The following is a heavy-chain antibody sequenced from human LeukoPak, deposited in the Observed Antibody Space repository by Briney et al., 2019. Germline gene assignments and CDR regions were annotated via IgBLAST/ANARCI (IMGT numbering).Heavy chain of an antibody. CDR1: GFTVSSNY. CDR3: ARERTDYYDSSATPRDAFDI. D-gene: IGHD3-22*01. J-gene: IGHJ3*02. Sequence: PGGSLRLSCAASGFTVSSNYMSWVRQAPGKGLDWVAVIYSGGSTYYADSVKGRFTISRDNSKNTLYLQMNSLRAEDTAVYYCARERTDYYDSSATPRDAFDIWGQGTMVTVSS. V-gene: IGHV3-66*01. CDR2: IYSGGST.